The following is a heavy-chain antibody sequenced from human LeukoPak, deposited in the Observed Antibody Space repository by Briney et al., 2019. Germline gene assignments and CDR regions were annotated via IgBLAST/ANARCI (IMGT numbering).Heavy chain of an antibody. J-gene: IGHJ4*02. Sequence: PGGSLRLSCAASGFTFNTFGMNWVRQAPGKGLVWVARINPDGSSTSYADSVKGRFSISRDNAKNTLYLQMNSLRAEDTAVYYCARVGATLDYWGQGTLVTVSS. CDR3: ARVGATLDY. V-gene: IGHV3-74*01. CDR2: INPDGSST. CDR1: GFTFNTFG. D-gene: IGHD1-26*01.